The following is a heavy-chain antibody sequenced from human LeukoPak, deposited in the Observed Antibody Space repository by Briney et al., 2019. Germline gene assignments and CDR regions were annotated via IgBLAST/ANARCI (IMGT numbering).Heavy chain of an antibody. V-gene: IGHV1-46*01. Sequence: ASVKVSCKASGYTFTIYYIHWVRQAPGQGLEWLGLINPSGGSTNYAQKFQGRVTMTRDTSTSTVYMELSSLRSEDTAVYYCARGPRITLIRGGQWYYYMDVWGKGTTVTISS. D-gene: IGHD3-10*01. CDR2: INPSGGST. J-gene: IGHJ6*03. CDR1: GYTFTIYY. CDR3: ARGPRITLIRGGQWYYYMDV.